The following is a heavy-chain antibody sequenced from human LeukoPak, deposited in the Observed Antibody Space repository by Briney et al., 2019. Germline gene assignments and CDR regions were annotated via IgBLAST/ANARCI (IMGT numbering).Heavy chain of an antibody. Sequence: SETLSLTCAVSGYSISSGYYWGWIRQPPGKGLEWIGSIYHSGSTYYNPSLKSRVTISVDTSKNQFSLKLGSVTAADTAVYYCARDSGRSITIFGVVTGYNWFDPWGQGTLVTVSS. CDR1: GYSISSGYY. J-gene: IGHJ5*02. D-gene: IGHD3-3*01. V-gene: IGHV4-38-2*02. CDR3: ARDSGRSITIFGVVTGYNWFDP. CDR2: IYHSGST.